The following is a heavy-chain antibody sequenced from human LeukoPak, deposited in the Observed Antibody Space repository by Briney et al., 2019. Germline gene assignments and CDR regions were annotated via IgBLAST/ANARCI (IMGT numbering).Heavy chain of an antibody. Sequence: PGGSLRLSCAASGFTFSSYWMSWVRQAPGKGLEWVANIKQDGSEKYYVDSVKGRFTISRDNAKNSLYLQMNSLRAEDTAVYYCARGRYSYGNAFDYWGQGTLVTVSS. CDR1: GFTFSSYW. CDR2: IKQDGSEK. V-gene: IGHV3-7*01. D-gene: IGHD5-18*01. J-gene: IGHJ4*02. CDR3: ARGRYSYGNAFDY.